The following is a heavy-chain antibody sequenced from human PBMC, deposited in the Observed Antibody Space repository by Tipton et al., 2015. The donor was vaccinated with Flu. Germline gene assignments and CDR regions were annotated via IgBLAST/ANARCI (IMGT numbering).Heavy chain of an antibody. CDR1: GFTFGNYW. CDR3: ARDPGGHRYYYYGMDV. V-gene: IGHV3-74*01. J-gene: IGHJ6*02. Sequence: SLRLSCAASGFTFGNYWMHWVRQAPGKGLVWVSRINSDGSNTTYADSVKGRFTISRDNAKNTLSVQMNSLRAEDTGVYYCARDPGGHRYYYYGMDVWGQGTTVTVSS. D-gene: IGHD3-9*01. CDR2: INSDGSNT.